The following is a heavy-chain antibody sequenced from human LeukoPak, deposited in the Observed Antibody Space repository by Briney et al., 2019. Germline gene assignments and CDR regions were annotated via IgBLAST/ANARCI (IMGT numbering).Heavy chain of an antibody. Sequence: ASVKASCKASGYTFTSYGISWVRQAPGQGLEWMGWISAYSGNTNYAQKLQGRVTMTTDTSTSTAYMELRSLRSDDTAVYYCARDRLGDPLGYWGQGTLVTVSS. CDR1: GYTFTSYG. D-gene: IGHD6-25*01. CDR2: ISAYSGNT. CDR3: ARDRLGDPLGY. V-gene: IGHV1-18*01. J-gene: IGHJ4*02.